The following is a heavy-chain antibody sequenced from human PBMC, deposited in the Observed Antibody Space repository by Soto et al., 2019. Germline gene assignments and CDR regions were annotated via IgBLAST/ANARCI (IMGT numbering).Heavy chain of an antibody. CDR1: GFTFSSHA. V-gene: IGHV3-23*01. Sequence: GGSLRLSCAASGFTFSSHAMSWVRQAPGKGLERVSAISGSGGSTYYADSVKGRFTISRDNSKNTLYLQMSFLRAEDTAVYYCAKQGSITMVRGVLNYYFDYWGQGILVTV. CDR3: AKQGSITMVRGVLNYYFDY. CDR2: ISGSGGST. D-gene: IGHD3-10*01. J-gene: IGHJ4*02.